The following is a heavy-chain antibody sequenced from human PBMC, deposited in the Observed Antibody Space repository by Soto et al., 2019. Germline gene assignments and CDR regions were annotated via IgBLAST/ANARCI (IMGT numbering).Heavy chain of an antibody. Sequence: EASVKVSCKASGGTFSSYAISWVRQAPGQGLEWMGGIIPIFGTANYAQKFQGRVTITADESTSTAYMELSSLRSEDTVVYYCARAALRFLEWPVYWGQGTLVTVSS. CDR2: IIPIFGTA. V-gene: IGHV1-69*13. CDR1: GGTFSSYA. D-gene: IGHD3-3*01. J-gene: IGHJ4*02. CDR3: ARAALRFLEWPVY.